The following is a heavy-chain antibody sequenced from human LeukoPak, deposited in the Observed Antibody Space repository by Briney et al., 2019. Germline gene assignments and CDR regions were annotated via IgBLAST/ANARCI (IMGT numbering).Heavy chain of an antibody. D-gene: IGHD2-2*01. CDR1: GGSISSGGYY. Sequence: PSQTLSLACTVSGGSISSGGYYWSWIRQHPGKGLEWIGYIYYSGSTYYNPSLKSRVTISVDTSKNQFSLKLSSVTAADTAVYYCARMGRVPAALGWFDPWGQGTLVTVSS. CDR2: IYYSGST. V-gene: IGHV4-31*03. J-gene: IGHJ5*02. CDR3: ARMGRVPAALGWFDP.